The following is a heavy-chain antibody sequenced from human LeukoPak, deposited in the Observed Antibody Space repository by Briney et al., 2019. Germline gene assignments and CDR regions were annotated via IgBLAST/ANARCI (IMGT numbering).Heavy chain of an antibody. CDR1: GYTFTGYY. J-gene: IGHJ4*02. Sequence: ASVKVSCKASGYTFTGYYMHWVRQAPGQGLEWMGWINPNSGGTNYAQKFQGRVTMTRNTSISTAYMELSSLRSEDTAVYYCARGRGKYSSLDYWGQGTLVTVSS. CDR3: ARGRGKYSSLDY. CDR2: INPNSGGT. V-gene: IGHV1-2*02. D-gene: IGHD5-18*01.